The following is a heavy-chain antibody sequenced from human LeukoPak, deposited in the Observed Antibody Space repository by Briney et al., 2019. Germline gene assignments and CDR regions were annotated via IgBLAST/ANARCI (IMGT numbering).Heavy chain of an antibody. Sequence: GGSLRLSCAASGFTFSSYGMNWVRQAPGKGLEWVSSISTSSSYIYYADSVQGRFTISRDNAKNSLYLQMNSLRAEDTAVYYCARGRGYSISSDAFDIWGQGTMVSVSS. CDR1: GFTFSSYG. V-gene: IGHV3-21*01. CDR3: ARGRGYSISSDAFDI. J-gene: IGHJ3*02. D-gene: IGHD6-6*01. CDR2: ISTSSSYI.